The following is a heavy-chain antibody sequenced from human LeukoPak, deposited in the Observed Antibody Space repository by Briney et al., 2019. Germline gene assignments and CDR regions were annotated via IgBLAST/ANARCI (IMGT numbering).Heavy chain of an antibody. D-gene: IGHD6-19*01. CDR3: AKDLYSSGWYSPWYFDL. J-gene: IGHJ2*01. CDR2: IRYDGSNK. CDR1: GFTFSSYG. Sequence: GGSLRLSCAASGFTFSSYGMHWVRQAPGKGLEWVAFIRYDGSNKYYADSVMGRFTISRDNSKNTLHLQMNSLRAEDTAVYYCAKDLYSSGWYSPWYFDLWGRGTLVTVSS. V-gene: IGHV3-30*02.